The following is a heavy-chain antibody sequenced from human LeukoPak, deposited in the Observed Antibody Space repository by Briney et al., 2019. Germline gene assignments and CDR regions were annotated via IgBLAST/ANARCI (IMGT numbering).Heavy chain of an antibody. Sequence: HTGGSLRLSCAASGFTFSAYSMNWVRQAPEKGLEWVSYIGSSSSPIYYADSVKGRFTISRDNAKNSLYLQMDSLRAEDTAVYYCARDGSYGYGEDAFDIWGQGTMVTVSS. J-gene: IGHJ3*02. CDR2: IGSSSSPI. CDR1: GFTFSAYS. D-gene: IGHD5-18*01. V-gene: IGHV3-48*01. CDR3: ARDGSYGYGEDAFDI.